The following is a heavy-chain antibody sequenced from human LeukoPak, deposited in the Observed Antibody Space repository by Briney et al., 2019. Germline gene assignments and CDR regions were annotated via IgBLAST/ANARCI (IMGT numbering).Heavy chain of an antibody. Sequence: GGSLRLSCADSQFTFNGSWMNWVRQAPGKGLEWVANMNPTGSQKHYVGSVKGRFTISKDNPGASLYLDMHSLRAEDTAIYYCAIWTSGNYWGQGTLVTVSS. J-gene: IGHJ4*02. CDR1: QFTFNGSW. V-gene: IGHV3-7*01. D-gene: IGHD1-1*01. CDR2: MNPTGSQK. CDR3: AIWTSGNY.